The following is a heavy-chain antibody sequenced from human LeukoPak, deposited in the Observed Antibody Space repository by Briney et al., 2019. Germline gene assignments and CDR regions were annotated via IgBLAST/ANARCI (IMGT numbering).Heavy chain of an antibody. CDR1: GFTFSSYW. CDR2: IKQDGSEK. V-gene: IGHV3-7*01. J-gene: IGHJ3*02. CDR3: ARSPRYNWNDVSAFDI. D-gene: IGHD1-1*01. Sequence: GGSLRLSCAASGFTFSSYWMSWVRQAPGKGLEWVAIIKQDGSEKYYVDSVKGRFTISRDNAKNSLYLQMNSLRAEDTAVYYCARSPRYNWNDVSAFDIWGQGTMVTVSS.